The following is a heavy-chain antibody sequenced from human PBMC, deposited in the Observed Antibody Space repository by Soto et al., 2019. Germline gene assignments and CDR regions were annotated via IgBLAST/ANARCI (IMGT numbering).Heavy chain of an antibody. Sequence: PGESLKISCKASGYIIKNYWIGWVRQMPGQGLEWMGIIFPDDSDTRYSPSFQGHVTISVDKSISTAYVQWSSLKASDSVIYYCFRGGVTSRTFDYWGQGTLVTVSS. J-gene: IGHJ4*02. V-gene: IGHV5-51*01. CDR3: FRGGVTSRTFDY. CDR1: GYIIKNYW. D-gene: IGHD3-16*01. CDR2: IFPDDSDT.